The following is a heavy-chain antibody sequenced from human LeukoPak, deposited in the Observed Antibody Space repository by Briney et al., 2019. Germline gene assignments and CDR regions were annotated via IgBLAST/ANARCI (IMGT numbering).Heavy chain of an antibody. D-gene: IGHD2-21*01. CDR3: ARRDCGGDCQGH. CDR1: GFTFSNYW. V-gene: IGHV3-74*01. J-gene: IGHJ4*02. Sequence: GGSLRLSCAASGFTFSNYWMHWVRQAPGKGLVWVARITSDGIDTSYADSVKGRFTISRDNAKNMLYLQMDSLRAEDTAVYYCARRDCGGDCQGHWGQGTLVTVPS. CDR2: ITSDGIDT.